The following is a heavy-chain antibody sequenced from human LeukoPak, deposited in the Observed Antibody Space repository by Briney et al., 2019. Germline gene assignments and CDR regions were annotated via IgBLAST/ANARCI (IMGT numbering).Heavy chain of an antibody. Sequence: GGSLRLSCAASGFTFSSYWMTWVRQAPGKGLEWVAKIEQVGSEKYYVDSVKGRFTISRDNAKNSLYLQMNSLGAEDTAVHYCARRGTSSSWAHFDYWGQGTLVTVSS. CDR2: IEQVGSEK. J-gene: IGHJ4*02. CDR3: ARRGTSSSWAHFDY. CDR1: GFTFSSYW. V-gene: IGHV3-7*05. D-gene: IGHD6-13*01.